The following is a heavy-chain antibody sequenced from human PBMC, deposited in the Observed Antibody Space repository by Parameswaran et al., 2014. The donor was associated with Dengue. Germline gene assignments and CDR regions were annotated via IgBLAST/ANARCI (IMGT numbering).Heavy chain of an antibody. CDR2: ISYDGSNK. D-gene: IGHD5-12*01. J-gene: IGHJ4*02. V-gene: IGHV3-30*04. CDR3: ARGDSGYDPSPDFDY. Sequence: VRQAPGRAGVVAVISYDGSNKYYADSVKGRFTISRDNSKNTLYLQMNSLRAEDTAVYYCARGDSGYDPSPDFDYWGQGTLVTVSS.